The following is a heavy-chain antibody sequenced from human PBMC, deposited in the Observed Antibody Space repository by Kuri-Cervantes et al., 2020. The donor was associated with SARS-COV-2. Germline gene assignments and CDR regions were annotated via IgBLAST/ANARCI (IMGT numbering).Heavy chain of an antibody. CDR2: IRSKAYGGTT. CDR3: AKNGRGYGMDV. Sequence: GGSLRLSCTASGFTFGDYAMSWVRQAPGKGLEWVGFIRSKAYGGTTEYAASVKGRFTISRDDSKSIAYLQMNSLRAEDTAVYYCAKNGRGYGMDVWGQGTTVTVSS. J-gene: IGHJ6*02. CDR1: GFTFGDYA. D-gene: IGHD2-8*01. V-gene: IGHV3-49*04.